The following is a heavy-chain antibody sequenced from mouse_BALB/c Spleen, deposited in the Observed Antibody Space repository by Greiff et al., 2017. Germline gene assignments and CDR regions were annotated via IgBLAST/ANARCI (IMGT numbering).Heavy chain of an antibody. D-gene: IGHD1-1*01. CDR3: ARSIYYGSSPPWYFDV. CDR1: GYTFTSYN. CDR2: IYPGNGDT. Sequence: QVQLQQPGAELVKPGASVKMSCKASGYTFTSYNMHWVKQTPGQGLEWIGAIYPGNGDTSYNQKFKGKATLTADKSSSTAYMQLSSLTSEDSAVYYCARSIYYGSSPPWYFDVWGAGTTVTVSS. V-gene: IGHV1-12*01. J-gene: IGHJ1*01.